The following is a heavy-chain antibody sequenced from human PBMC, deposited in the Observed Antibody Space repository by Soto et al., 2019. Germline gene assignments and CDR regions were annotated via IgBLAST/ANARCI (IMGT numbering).Heavy chain of an antibody. Sequence: QVQLVESGGGVVQPGRSLRLSCAASGFTFSGYAMHWVRQAPGKGLEWVAATSYDENFKYYADSVKGRFTISRDKSKNTLFLQMNSLRTEETAMYYWARKGGSAGIWYFDYWGQGALVTVSS. CDR3: ARKGGSAGIWYFDY. V-gene: IGHV3-30*04. J-gene: IGHJ4*02. CDR1: GFTFSGYA. D-gene: IGHD2-15*01. CDR2: TSYDENFK.